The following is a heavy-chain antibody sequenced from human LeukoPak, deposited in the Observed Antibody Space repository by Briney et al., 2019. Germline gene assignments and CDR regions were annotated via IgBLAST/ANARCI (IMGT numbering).Heavy chain of an antibody. V-gene: IGHV4-38-2*01. D-gene: IGHD1-1*01. J-gene: IGHJ5*02. Sequence: SETLSLTCAVSGYSISSGYYWGWIPPPPGKGLQWIGSIFQRGYSYYNPSLKSRVTISVDTSRNQFSLKLSSVTAADTAVYYCAGDKETTGNGRPNWFDPWGQGTLVTVSS. CDR2: IFQRGYS. CDR3: AGDKETTGNGRPNWFDP. CDR1: GYSISSGYY.